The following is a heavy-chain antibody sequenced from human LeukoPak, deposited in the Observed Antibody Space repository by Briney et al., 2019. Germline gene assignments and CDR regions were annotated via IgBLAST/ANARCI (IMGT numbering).Heavy chain of an antibody. Sequence: GGSLRPSCAASGFTFNKYAISWVRLAPGNWLEWVSGLSGSGDTTYYADSVKGRFTISRDNSKNTLYLQMNSLRAEDTAVYYCARAWEPGDAFDIWGQGTMVTVSS. V-gene: IGHV3-23*01. D-gene: IGHD1-26*01. CDR1: GFTFNKYA. J-gene: IGHJ3*02. CDR3: ARAWEPGDAFDI. CDR2: LSGSGDTT.